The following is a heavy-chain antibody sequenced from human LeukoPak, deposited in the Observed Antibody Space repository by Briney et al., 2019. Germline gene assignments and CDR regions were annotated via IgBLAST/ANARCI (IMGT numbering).Heavy chain of an antibody. J-gene: IGHJ6*03. V-gene: IGHV1-2*02. CDR2: INPNSGGT. CDR3: AKEPYDSGSFRTDYYYMDV. Sequence: GASVKVSCKASGYTFTGYYMHGVRQAPGQGLEWMGWINPNSGGTNYAQKFQGRVTVTRDTSISTAYMELSRLRSDDTAVYYCAKEPYDSGSFRTDYYYMDVWGKGTTVTISS. D-gene: IGHD3-10*01. CDR1: GYTFTGYY.